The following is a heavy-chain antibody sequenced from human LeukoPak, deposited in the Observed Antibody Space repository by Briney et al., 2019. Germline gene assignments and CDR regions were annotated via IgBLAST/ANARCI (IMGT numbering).Heavy chain of an antibody. D-gene: IGHD4/OR15-4a*01. J-gene: IGHJ4*02. Sequence: GGSLRLSCAASGFTFSDSAFHWVRQASGKGLEWVGRIRSKPNNYATAYTASVKGRFTISRDDSKNTAYLQMNSLNAEDTAMYYCTRHLIGATPFDYWGQGTLVSVSS. CDR2: IRSKPNNYAT. CDR3: TRHLIGATPFDY. CDR1: GFTFSDSA. V-gene: IGHV3-73*01.